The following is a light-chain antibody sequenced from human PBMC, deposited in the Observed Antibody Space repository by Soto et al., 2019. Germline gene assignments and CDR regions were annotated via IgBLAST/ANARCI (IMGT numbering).Light chain of an antibody. V-gene: IGKV3-20*01. CDR2: GAS. CDR3: QQYGRSPLT. Sequence: EIVLTQSPGTLSLSPGERATLSCRASQSVSSNYLAWYQQKPGQAPRLLIYGASSRATGIPDRFSGSGSGTAFTLTISRLEPEDFAVYHCQQYGRSPLTFGGGTKVEIK. J-gene: IGKJ4*01. CDR1: QSVSSNY.